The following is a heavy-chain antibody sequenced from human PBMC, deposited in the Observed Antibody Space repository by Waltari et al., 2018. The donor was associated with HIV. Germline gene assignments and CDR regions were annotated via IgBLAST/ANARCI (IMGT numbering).Heavy chain of an antibody. J-gene: IGHJ5*02. Sequence: QLQLQESGPGLVKPSETLSLTCTVSGGSISSSSYYWGWIRQPPGKGLEWIGSIYYSGSTYYNPSLKSRVTISVDTSKNQFSLKLSSVTAADTAVYYCARGELEPGSDNWFDPWGQGTLVTVSS. CDR2: IYYSGST. D-gene: IGHD1-1*01. CDR1: GGSISSSSYY. V-gene: IGHV4-39*07. CDR3: ARGELEPGSDNWFDP.